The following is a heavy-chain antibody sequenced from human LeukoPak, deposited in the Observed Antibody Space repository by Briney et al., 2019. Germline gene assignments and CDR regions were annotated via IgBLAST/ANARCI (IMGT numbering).Heavy chain of an antibody. CDR1: GFTFDDYG. CDR3: ARSPAGYRSSWYYFEY. D-gene: IGHD6-13*01. V-gene: IGHV3-20*04. Sequence: GGSLRLSCAASGFTFDDYGMSWVRQVPGKGLECVSGINWNGRNTDYADSVRGRFTISRDNAKNSLFLQMNSLRAEDTALYYCARSPAGYRSSWYYFEYWGQGTLVTVSS. CDR2: INWNGRNT. J-gene: IGHJ4*02.